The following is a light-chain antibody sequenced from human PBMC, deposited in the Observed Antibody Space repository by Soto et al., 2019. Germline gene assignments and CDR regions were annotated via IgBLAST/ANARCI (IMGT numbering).Light chain of an antibody. CDR2: DAS. CDR1: QSVSSY. V-gene: IGKV3-11*01. J-gene: IGKJ4*01. Sequence: EIVLTQSPATLSLSPGERATLSCRASQSVSSYLAWYQQKPGQAPRLLIYDASNRATGIPARFSGSGSGTDFTLTVTRLEPEDSAAYYCQKYNSAPLTFGGGTKVDIK. CDR3: QKYNSAPLT.